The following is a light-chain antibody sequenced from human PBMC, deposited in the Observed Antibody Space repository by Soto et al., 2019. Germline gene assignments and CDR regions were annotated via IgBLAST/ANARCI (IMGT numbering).Light chain of an antibody. CDR2: RAS. J-gene: IGKJ1*01. CDR1: QTITST. Sequence: EIALTQSPGTLSLSPGDTATLSCRASQTITSTFLAWYQQKPGQAPRLLIYRASTRATNIPARFSGSGSGTEFTLTISSLQSEDFALYYCQQYHNLWTFGQGSKVDI. V-gene: IGKV3-15*01. CDR3: QQYHNLWT.